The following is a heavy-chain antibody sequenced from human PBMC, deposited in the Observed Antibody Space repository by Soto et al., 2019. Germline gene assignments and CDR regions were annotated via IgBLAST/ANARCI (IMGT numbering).Heavy chain of an antibody. CDR3: ANLPMRRGCDSSGT. J-gene: IGHJ4*02. CDR2: ISYDGSNK. V-gene: IGHV3-30*18. CDR1: GFTFSSYG. Sequence: QVQLVESGGGVVQPGRSLRLSCAASGFTFSSYGMHWVRQAPGKGLEWVAVISYDGSNKYYADSVKGRFTISRDNSKNTLYLQMNSLRAEDTAVYYCANLPMRRGCDSSGTWGQGTLVTVSS. D-gene: IGHD3-22*01.